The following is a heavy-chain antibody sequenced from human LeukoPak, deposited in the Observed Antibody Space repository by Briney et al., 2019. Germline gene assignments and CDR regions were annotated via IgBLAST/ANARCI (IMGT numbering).Heavy chain of an antibody. D-gene: IGHD5-24*01. CDR2: IYPGDSDI. Sequence: GASLQISCKGSGFSFTNYWIGWVRQMPGKGLEWMGIIYPGDSDIRYSPSFQGHVTISADKSISTAYLQWSSLKASDTAMYYCARRAKGDGLQAPDYWGQGTLVTVSS. CDR3: ARRAKGDGLQAPDY. J-gene: IGHJ4*02. CDR1: GFSFTNYW. V-gene: IGHV5-51*01.